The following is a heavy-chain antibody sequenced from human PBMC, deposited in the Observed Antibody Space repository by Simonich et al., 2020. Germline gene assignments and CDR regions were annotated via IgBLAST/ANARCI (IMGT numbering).Heavy chain of an antibody. V-gene: IGHV3-13*01. D-gene: IGHD1-26*01. CDR1: GFTFSSYD. CDR3: ARGGYSGSYNWFDP. CDR2: VGTAGNT. J-gene: IGHJ5*02. Sequence: EVQLVESGGGLVQPGGSLRLSCAASGFTFSSYDMHWVRQAKGKGLEWGSPVGTAGNTYYPGSVKGRFTISRENAKNSLYLQMNSLRAGDTAVYYCARGGYSGSYNWFDPWGQGTLVTVSS.